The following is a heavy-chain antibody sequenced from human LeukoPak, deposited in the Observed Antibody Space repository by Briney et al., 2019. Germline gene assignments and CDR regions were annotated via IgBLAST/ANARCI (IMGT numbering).Heavy chain of an antibody. CDR3: ARGGPRDAFDI. CDR1: GFTFSSYA. D-gene: IGHD3-16*01. Sequence: GGSLRLSCAASGFTFSSYAMHWVRQAPGKGLEYVSAISSNGGSTYYANSVKGRFTISRDNSKNTLYLQMGSLRAEDMAVYYCARGGPRDAFDIWGQGTMVTVSS. J-gene: IGHJ3*02. V-gene: IGHV3-64*01. CDR2: ISSNGGST.